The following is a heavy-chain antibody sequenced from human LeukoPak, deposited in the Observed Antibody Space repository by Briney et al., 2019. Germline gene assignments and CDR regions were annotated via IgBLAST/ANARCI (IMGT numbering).Heavy chain of an antibody. V-gene: IGHV4-34*01. Sequence: SETLSLTCTVSGGSISSYYWYWIRQPPGKGLEWIGEINHSGSTNYNPSLKSRVTISIDTSKNQFSLKVRSLTAADTAVYYCARGGSVLGIGYFHFYMDVWGRGTTVTVSS. D-gene: IGHD7-27*01. J-gene: IGHJ6*03. CDR2: INHSGST. CDR1: GGSISSYY. CDR3: ARGGSVLGIGYFHFYMDV.